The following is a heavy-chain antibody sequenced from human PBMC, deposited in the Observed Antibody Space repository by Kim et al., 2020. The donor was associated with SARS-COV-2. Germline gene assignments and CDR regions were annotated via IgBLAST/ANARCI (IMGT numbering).Heavy chain of an antibody. D-gene: IGHD2-21*02. J-gene: IGHJ3*02. CDR3: ARGCGGDCLNAFDI. Sequence: AQGFTGRFVFSLDTSVSTAYLQISSLKAEDTAVYYCARGCGGDCLNAFDIWGQGTMVTVSS. V-gene: IGHV7-4-1*02.